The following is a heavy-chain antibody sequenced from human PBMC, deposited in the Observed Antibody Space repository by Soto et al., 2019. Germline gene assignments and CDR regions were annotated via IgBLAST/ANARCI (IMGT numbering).Heavy chain of an antibody. D-gene: IGHD5-18*01. J-gene: IGHJ3*01. V-gene: IGHV5-51*01. CDR1: GYKFNNYW. Sequence: PGESLKISCKTSGYKFNNYWIGWVRQMPGKGLEWMGIIYPGDSDTRYSPSFQGQVTFSADKSSTTAYLQWSSLRASDTAMYYCARSERVYSYGSDVFDFWGQGTMVTV. CDR2: IYPGDSDT. CDR3: ARSERVYSYGSDVFDF.